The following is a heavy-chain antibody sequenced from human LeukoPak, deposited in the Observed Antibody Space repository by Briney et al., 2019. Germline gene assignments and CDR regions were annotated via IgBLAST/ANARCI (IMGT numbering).Heavy chain of an antibody. V-gene: IGHV4-61*02. CDR2: IYTSGST. CDR1: GGSISSGSYY. Sequence: PSQTLSLTCTVSGGSISSGSYYWSWIRQPAGKGLEWLGRIYTSGSTNYNPSLKSRVTISVDTSKNQFSLKLSSVTAADTAVYYCAREHYYDSSGYYLPVNWFDPWGQGTLVTVSS. CDR3: AREHYYDSSGYYLPVNWFDP. J-gene: IGHJ5*02. D-gene: IGHD3-22*01.